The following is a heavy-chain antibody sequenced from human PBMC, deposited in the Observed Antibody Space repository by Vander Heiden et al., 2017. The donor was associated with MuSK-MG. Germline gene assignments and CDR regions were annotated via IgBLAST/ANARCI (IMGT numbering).Heavy chain of an antibody. D-gene: IGHD3-22*01. V-gene: IGHV4-61*02. Sequence: VQLQESGPGLVEPSQTLSLTCTVPGGSISSGSYYWSWIRQPAGKGLEWIGRIYTSGSTNYNPSLKSRVTISVDTSKNQFSLKLSSVTAADTAVYYCARDRDPHYYDSSGYGDAFDIWGQGTMVTVSS. CDR3: ARDRDPHYYDSSGYGDAFDI. J-gene: IGHJ3*02. CDR2: IYTSGST. CDR1: GGSISSGSYY.